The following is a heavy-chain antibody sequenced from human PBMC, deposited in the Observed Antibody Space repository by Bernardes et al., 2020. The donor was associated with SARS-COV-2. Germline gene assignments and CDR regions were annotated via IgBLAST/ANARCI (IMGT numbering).Heavy chain of an antibody. J-gene: IGHJ4*02. CDR1: GYTFTSYG. Sequence: ASVKVSCKASGYTFTSYGISWVRQAPGQGLEWMGWISAYNGNTTYAQKLQGRVTMTTDTSTSTAYMELRSLRSDDTAVYYCARHLIPDTYYDFWSGYLIQYYFDYWGQGTTVTVSS. CDR3: ARHLIPDTYYDFWSGYLIQYYFDY. CDR2: ISAYNGNT. D-gene: IGHD3-3*01. V-gene: IGHV1-18*01.